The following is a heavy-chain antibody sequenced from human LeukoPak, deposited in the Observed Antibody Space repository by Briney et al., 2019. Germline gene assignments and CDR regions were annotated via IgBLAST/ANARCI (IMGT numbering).Heavy chain of an antibody. CDR3: ARAGCRSSWQIVGT. CDR1: GCSISSCGYY. J-gene: IGHJ5*02. CDR2: IYYSGST. D-gene: IGHD6-13*01. Sequence: SQTLSLTCTVSGCSISSCGYYWSCIRQHPWKGLEWIGYIYYSGSTYYNPSLKSRVTISVDTSKNQFSLKLSSVTAADTAVYYCARAGCRSSWQIVGTWGQGTLVTVCS. V-gene: IGHV4-31*03.